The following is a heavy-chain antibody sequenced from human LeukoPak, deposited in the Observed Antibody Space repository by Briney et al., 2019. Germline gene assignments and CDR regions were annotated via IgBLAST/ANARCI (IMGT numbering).Heavy chain of an antibody. CDR2: IYSGGST. J-gene: IGHJ5*02. CDR3: ARGHSSSWSWFDP. CDR1: GFTVSSNY. Sequence: QTGGSLRLSCAASGFTVSSNYMSWVRQAPGKGLEWVSVIYSGGSTYYADSVKGRFTISRDNSKNTLYLQMNSLRAEDTAVYYCARGHSSSWSWFDPWGQGTLVTVSS. D-gene: IGHD6-13*01. V-gene: IGHV3-66*01.